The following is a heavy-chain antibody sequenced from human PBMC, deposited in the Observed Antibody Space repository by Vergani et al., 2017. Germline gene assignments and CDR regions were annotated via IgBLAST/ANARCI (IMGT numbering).Heavy chain of an antibody. CDR3: AGDTHSWQRADR. Sequence: QLHLQESGPGLVKPSETLSLTCTVSGGSITSSSYYWGWIRQPPGKGLEWIGSLSTTGGATHASHNPSLKSRVSISVDTSKSQFSLRLTSVTAADSAIYYCAGDTHSWQRADRLGQGLLVSVSS. D-gene: IGHD6-13*01. J-gene: IGHJ5*02. V-gene: IGHV4-61*05. CDR2: LSTTGGA. CDR1: GGSITSSSYY.